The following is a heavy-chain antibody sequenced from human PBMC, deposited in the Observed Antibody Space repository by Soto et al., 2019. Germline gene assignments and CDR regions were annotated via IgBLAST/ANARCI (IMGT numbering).Heavy chain of an antibody. J-gene: IGHJ6*02. D-gene: IGHD6-13*01. CDR3: ARYIAALTGYYYYGMDV. CDR1: GYTFTSYG. CDR2: ISDYNGNT. Sequence: ASVQVSCKASGYTFTSYGISWVRQAPGQGLEWMGWISDYNGNTNYAQKLKSRVTMTTDTSTSTAYMELRSLRSDDTAVYYCARYIAALTGYYYYGMDVWGQGTTVTVSS. V-gene: IGHV1-18*01.